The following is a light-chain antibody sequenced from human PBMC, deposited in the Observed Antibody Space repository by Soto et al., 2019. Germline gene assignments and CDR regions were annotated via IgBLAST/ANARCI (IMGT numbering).Light chain of an antibody. J-gene: IGLJ1*01. CDR2: EVS. Sequence: QSALTQPASVSGSPGQSIAISRTGSRSDVGAYDYVSWYQQNPDKAPRLIMYEVSYRPSGVSNRFSGSKSVNTATLTISGLQAEDEGDYYCSSHTTSDTRVFGTGTKLTVL. CDR1: RSDVGAYDY. V-gene: IGLV2-14*03. CDR3: SSHTTSDTRV.